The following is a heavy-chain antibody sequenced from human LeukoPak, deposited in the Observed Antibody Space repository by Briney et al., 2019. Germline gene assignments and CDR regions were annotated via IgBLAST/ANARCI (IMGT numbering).Heavy chain of an antibody. CDR2: IYTSGSF. V-gene: IGHV4-4*07. CDR1: AGSIRSYY. CDR3: ATSYNVWGSHRYEGPLDY. D-gene: IGHD3-16*02. J-gene: IGHJ4*02. Sequence: SETLSLTCSISAGSIRSYYWSWVRQPAGKGLEWIGRIYTSGSFNYNPSLESRVSMSVDTSKNQFSLKLRSVTAADTAVYYCATSYNVWGSHRYEGPLDYWGQGTLVTVSS.